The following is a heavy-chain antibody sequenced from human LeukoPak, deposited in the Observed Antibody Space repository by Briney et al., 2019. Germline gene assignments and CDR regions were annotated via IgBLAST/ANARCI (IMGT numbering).Heavy chain of an antibody. CDR1: GYVFINYY. V-gene: IGHV1-2*02. Sequence: ASVKVSCKTSGYVFINYYIHWVRLAPGQGLQWMGWINPKSGATNYAQSFQGRVALTTDTSISTAFMELSNLRPDDTAIYFCARSVTYNWFDPWGQETRVTVSS. J-gene: IGHJ5*02. CDR2: INPKSGAT. CDR3: ARSVTYNWFDP. D-gene: IGHD2-21*02.